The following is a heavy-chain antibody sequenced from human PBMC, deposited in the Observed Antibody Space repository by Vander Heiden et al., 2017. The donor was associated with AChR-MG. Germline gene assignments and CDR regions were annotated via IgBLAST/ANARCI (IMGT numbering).Heavy chain of an antibody. V-gene: IGHV3-48*01. CDR3: AREGYCSSTSCQDAFDI. CDR2: ISSSSSTI. D-gene: IGHD2-2*01. Sequence: EVQLVESGGGLVQPGGSLRLSCAASGFTFISYSMNWVRQAPGKGLEWVSYISSSSSTIYYADSVKGRFTISRDNAKNSLYLQMNSPRAEDTAVYYCAREGYCSSTSCQDAFDIWGQGTMVTVSS. CDR1: GFTFISYS. J-gene: IGHJ3*02.